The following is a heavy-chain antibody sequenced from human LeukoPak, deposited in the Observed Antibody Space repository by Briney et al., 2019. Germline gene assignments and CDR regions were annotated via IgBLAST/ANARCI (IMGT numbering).Heavy chain of an antibody. Sequence: GGSLRLSCAASGFIFSDYYMSWIRQAPGKGLEWVSYISSSGSTMYYTDSVKGRFTISRDNSKNSLYLQMNSLRAVDTALYFCVKDLNYFDGSGFFDYWGQGTLVTVSS. J-gene: IGHJ4*02. CDR3: VKDLNYFDGSGFFDY. D-gene: IGHD3-22*01. V-gene: IGHV3-11*01. CDR2: ISSSGSTM. CDR1: GFIFSDYY.